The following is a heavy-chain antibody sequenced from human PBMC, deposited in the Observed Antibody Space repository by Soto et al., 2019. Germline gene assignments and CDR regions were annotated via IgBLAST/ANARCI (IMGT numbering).Heavy chain of an antibody. CDR1: GGTFSSYA. Sequence: SVKVSCKASGGTFSSYAISWVRQAPGQGLEWMGGIIPIFGTANYAQKFQGRVTITADESTSTAYMELSSLRSEDTAVYYCARAGGVTHCYYYGMDVWGQGTTVTVSS. V-gene: IGHV1-69*13. CDR3: ARAGGVTHCYYYGMDV. J-gene: IGHJ6*02. D-gene: IGHD3-16*01. CDR2: IIPIFGTA.